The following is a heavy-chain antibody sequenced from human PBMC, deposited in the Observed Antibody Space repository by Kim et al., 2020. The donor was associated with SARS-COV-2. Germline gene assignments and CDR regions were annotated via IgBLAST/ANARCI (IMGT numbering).Heavy chain of an antibody. CDR2: ISYDGSNK. Sequence: GGSLRLSCAASGFTFSSYGMHWVRQAPGKGLEWVAVISYDGSNKYYADSVKGRFTISIDNSKNTLYLQMNSLRAEDTAVYYCAKDSYSSSWYPGPDAFDIWGQGTMVTVSS. CDR1: GFTFSSYG. D-gene: IGHD6-13*01. J-gene: IGHJ3*02. CDR3: AKDSYSSSWYPGPDAFDI. V-gene: IGHV3-30*18.